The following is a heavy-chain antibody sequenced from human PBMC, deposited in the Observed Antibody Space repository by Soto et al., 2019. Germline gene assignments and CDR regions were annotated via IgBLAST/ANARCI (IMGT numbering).Heavy chain of an antibody. J-gene: IGHJ4*02. CDR3: ARDTSMDPYYFDY. V-gene: IGHV2-5*02. CDR1: GFSISSSGVG. CDR2: IYWDDSQ. Sequence: QITLKESGPPLVKPTQTLTLTCTLSGFSISSSGVGVGWIRQPPGKALEWLALIYWDDSQRYSPSLRGRLTXAXDXXKNQVVLTMTDMDPTDTATYICARDTSMDPYYFDYWGQGTLVTVSS. D-gene: IGHD5-18*01.